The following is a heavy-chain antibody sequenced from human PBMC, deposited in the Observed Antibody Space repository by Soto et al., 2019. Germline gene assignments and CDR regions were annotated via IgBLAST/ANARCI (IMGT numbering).Heavy chain of an antibody. Sequence: PGGSLRLSCAASGFTFSNAWMSWVRQAPGKGLEWVGRIKSKTDGGTTDYAAPVKGRFTISRDDSKNTLYLQMNSLKTEDTAVYYCTTAPLWFGEPLADFDYWGQGTLVTVSS. J-gene: IGHJ4*02. CDR1: GFTFSNAW. CDR3: TTAPLWFGEPLADFDY. D-gene: IGHD3-10*01. CDR2: IKSKTDGGTT. V-gene: IGHV3-15*01.